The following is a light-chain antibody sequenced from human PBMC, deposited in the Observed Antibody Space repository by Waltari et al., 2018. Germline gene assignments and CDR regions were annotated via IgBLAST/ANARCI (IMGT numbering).Light chain of an antibody. Sequence: DIVMTQSPDSLAVSLGARATINCKSSQTISYSSNYKNYLAWYQQKPGQPPKLLIYWASTRESGVPDRFSGSGSGTDFTLTISSLQAEDVAVYYCQQYYKTPQTFGQGTKVEIK. CDR1: QTISYSSNYKNY. J-gene: IGKJ1*01. CDR3: QQYYKTPQT. CDR2: WAS. V-gene: IGKV4-1*01.